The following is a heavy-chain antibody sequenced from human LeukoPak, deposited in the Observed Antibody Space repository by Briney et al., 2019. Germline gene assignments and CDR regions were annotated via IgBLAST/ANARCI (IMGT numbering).Heavy chain of an antibody. D-gene: IGHD1-26*01. CDR2: ISWNSGSI. J-gene: IGHJ3*02. CDR3: AKGGTYSSRDAFDI. Sequence: GGSLRLSCAASGFTFSSYGMTWVRQAPGKGLEWVSGISWNSGSIGYADSVKGRFTISRDNAKNSLYLQMNSLRAEDTALYYCAKGGTYSSRDAFDIWGQGTMVTVSS. CDR1: GFTFSSYG. V-gene: IGHV3-9*01.